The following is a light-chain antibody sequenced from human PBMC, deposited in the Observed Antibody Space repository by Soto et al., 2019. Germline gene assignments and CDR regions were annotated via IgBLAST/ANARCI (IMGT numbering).Light chain of an antibody. Sequence: DIQITHSPSTLSASVGDRVTITCRSSQSISSWLAWYQQKPGKAPKLLIYKASSSVSGVLSRFSGSGSGTEFTLTISSLQPDDFATYYCQQYNSYPYTFGQGTKVDIK. J-gene: IGKJ2*01. CDR3: QQYNSYPYT. V-gene: IGKV1-5*03. CDR1: QSISSW. CDR2: KAS.